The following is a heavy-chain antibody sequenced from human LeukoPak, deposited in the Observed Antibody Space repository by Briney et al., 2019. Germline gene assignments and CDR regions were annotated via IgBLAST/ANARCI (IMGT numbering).Heavy chain of an antibody. D-gene: IGHD5-12*01. CDR2: ISTSGSTI. Sequence: PGGSLRLSCAASAFSFSSYEMNWVRQAPGKGLEWVSYISTSGSTIYYADSVKGRFTISRDNAKNSLYLQMNSLRAEDTAVYYCAGGSARFSGYDYFDYWGQGTLVTVSS. CDR3: AGGSARFSGYDYFDY. V-gene: IGHV3-48*03. CDR1: AFSFSSYE. J-gene: IGHJ4*02.